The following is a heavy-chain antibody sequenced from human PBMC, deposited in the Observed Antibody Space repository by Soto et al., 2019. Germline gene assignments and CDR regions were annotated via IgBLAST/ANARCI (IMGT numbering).Heavy chain of an antibody. CDR1: GGSISSYY. CDR3: ARVWGGAFDI. V-gene: IGHV4-59*01. CDR2: IYYSGST. J-gene: IGHJ3*02. D-gene: IGHD3-10*01. Sequence: PSETLSLSCTVSGGSISSYYWSWIRQPPGKGLEWIGYIYYSGSTNYNPSLKSRVTISVDTSKNQFSLKLSSVTAADTAVYYCARVWGGAFDIWGQGTMVTV.